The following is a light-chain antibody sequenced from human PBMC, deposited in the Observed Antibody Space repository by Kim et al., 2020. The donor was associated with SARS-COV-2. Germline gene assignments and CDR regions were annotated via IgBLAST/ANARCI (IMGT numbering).Light chain of an antibody. Sequence: QSFTISCPGTTSDVGCYDYVSLYQQHPGKAPNLIIYDVTKWPSGVSNRFSGSKSGNTASLTISGLQAEDEADYYCSSYRSGDTYAFGTGTQLTVL. V-gene: IGLV2-14*04. CDR1: TSDVGCYDY. CDR2: DVT. J-gene: IGLJ1*01. CDR3: SSYRSGDTYA.